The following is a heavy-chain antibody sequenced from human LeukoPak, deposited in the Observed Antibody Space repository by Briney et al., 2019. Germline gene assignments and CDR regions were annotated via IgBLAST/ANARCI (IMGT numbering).Heavy chain of an antibody. CDR1: GGTFSSYA. J-gene: IGHJ6*02. D-gene: IGHD2-2*01. Sequence: ASVKVSCKASGGTFSSYAINWVRQATGQGLEWMGWMNPNSGNTGYAQKFQGRVTMTRNTSISTAYMELSSLRSEDTAVYYCARVLMWRNIVVVPAARNYYYYGMDVWGQGTTVTVSS. V-gene: IGHV1-8*02. CDR3: ARVLMWRNIVVVPAARNYYYYGMDV. CDR2: MNPNSGNT.